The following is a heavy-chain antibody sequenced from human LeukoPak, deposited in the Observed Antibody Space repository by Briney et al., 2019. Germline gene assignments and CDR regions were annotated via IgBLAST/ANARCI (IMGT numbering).Heavy chain of an antibody. CDR3: TRRGPAAGDY. CDR1: GFIFTDYW. V-gene: IGHV3-7*03. Sequence: GSLRLSCAASGFIFTDYWMNWARQAPGRGLEWLASVKGDGSATSYVDSVKGRFTISRDNAKNSLYLQMNSLKTEDTAVYYCTRRGPAAGDYWGQGTLVTVSS. CDR2: VKGDGSAT. D-gene: IGHD6-25*01. J-gene: IGHJ4*02.